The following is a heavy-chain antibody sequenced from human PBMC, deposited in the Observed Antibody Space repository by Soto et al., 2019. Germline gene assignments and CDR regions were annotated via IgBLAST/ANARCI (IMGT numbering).Heavy chain of an antibody. CDR1: GGSISSNNW. J-gene: IGHJ4*02. Sequence: QVQLQESGPGLVKPSGTLSLTCAVSGGSISSNNWWSWVRQPPGMGLEWIGEIFHSGSTNYSPSLKSRVTMSVDKSKNQFSLRLSSVTAADTAVYYCACYYDSSGYRSDYWGQGTLVTVSS. V-gene: IGHV4-4*02. CDR2: IFHSGST. D-gene: IGHD3-22*01. CDR3: ACYYDSSGYRSDY.